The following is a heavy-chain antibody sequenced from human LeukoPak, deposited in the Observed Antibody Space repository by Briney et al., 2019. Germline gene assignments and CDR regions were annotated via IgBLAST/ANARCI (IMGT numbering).Heavy chain of an antibody. Sequence: GGSLRRSCAASGFTFSSYTMSWVRQAPGKGLEWVSAISGSGGSTYYADSVKGRFTISRDNSKNTLYLQMNSLRAEDTAVYYCARAAVAGPFDYWGQGTLVTVSS. J-gene: IGHJ4*02. CDR3: ARAAVAGPFDY. D-gene: IGHD6-19*01. CDR1: GFTFSSYT. V-gene: IGHV3-23*01. CDR2: ISGSGGST.